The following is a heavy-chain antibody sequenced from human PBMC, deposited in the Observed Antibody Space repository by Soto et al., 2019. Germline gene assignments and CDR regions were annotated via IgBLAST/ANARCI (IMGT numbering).Heavy chain of an antibody. V-gene: IGHV3-64D*08. D-gene: IGHD1-26*01. CDR3: VKAPLKYGGSYYDY. Sequence: EVQLVESGGGLVQPGGSLRLSCSASGFTFSNYPMHWVRQGPGKGLEFVSVISGNGGSTYYADSVKGRFTISRDNSKSSLALQMRSLRPEDTAVYYCVKAPLKYGGSYYDYWGQGALVIVSS. J-gene: IGHJ4*02. CDR2: ISGNGGST. CDR1: GFTFSNYP.